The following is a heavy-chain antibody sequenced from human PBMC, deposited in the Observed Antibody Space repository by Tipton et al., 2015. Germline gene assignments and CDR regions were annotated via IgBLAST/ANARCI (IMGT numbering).Heavy chain of an antibody. D-gene: IGHD3-22*01. Sequence: TLSLTCTVSGGSISSGDYYWSWIRQPPGKGLEWIGYIYYSGSTYYNPSLKSRVTISVDTSKNQFSLKLSSVTAADTAVYYCARDRYYHSRGMDYWYFDLWGRGTLVTVSS. V-gene: IGHV4-30-4*01. CDR1: GGSISSGDYY. CDR2: IYYSGST. J-gene: IGHJ2*01. CDR3: ARDRYYHSRGMDYWYFDL.